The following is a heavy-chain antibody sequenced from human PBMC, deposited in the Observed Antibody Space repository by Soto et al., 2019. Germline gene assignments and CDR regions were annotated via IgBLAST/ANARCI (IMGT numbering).Heavy chain of an antibody. CDR3: ARVDHFGDYHFDY. D-gene: IGHD4-17*01. CDR1: GGSISSGGYY. V-gene: IGHV4-31*03. CDR2: IYYSGST. J-gene: IGHJ4*02. Sequence: SETLSLTCTVSGGSISSGGYYWSWIRHHPGKGLEWIGYIYYSGSTYYNPSLKSRVTISVDTSKNQFSLKLSSVTAADTAVYYCARVDHFGDYHFDYWGQGTLVTVSS.